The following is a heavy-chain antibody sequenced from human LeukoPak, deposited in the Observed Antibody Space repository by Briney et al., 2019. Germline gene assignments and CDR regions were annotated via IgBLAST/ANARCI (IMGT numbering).Heavy chain of an antibody. V-gene: IGHV3-11*04. CDR3: AELGITMIGGV. D-gene: IGHD3-10*02. Sequence: GALRLSCAASGFTFSDYYMSWVRQAPGKGLEWVSYMSSSGSTIYYADSVKGRFTISRDNAKNSLYLQMNSLRAEDTAVYYCAELGITMIGGVWGKGTTVTISS. J-gene: IGHJ6*04. CDR1: GFTFSDYY. CDR2: MSSSGSTI.